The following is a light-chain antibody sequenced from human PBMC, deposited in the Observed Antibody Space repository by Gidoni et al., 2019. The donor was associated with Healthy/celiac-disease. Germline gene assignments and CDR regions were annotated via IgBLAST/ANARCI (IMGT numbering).Light chain of an antibody. J-gene: IGKJ1*01. CDR3: MQDIQSWT. CDR1: QSLLHSNGDNY. Sequence: DTVVTLSLLSLPVTPGETASISGRASQSLLHSNGDNYLDWYLQKPGQSRQLLIYLGSNRASGVPDRFSGSGSGKDFTLKSSRVEDEDVGVYYCMQDIQSWTFGQXTKVEIK. CDR2: LGS. V-gene: IGKV2-28*01.